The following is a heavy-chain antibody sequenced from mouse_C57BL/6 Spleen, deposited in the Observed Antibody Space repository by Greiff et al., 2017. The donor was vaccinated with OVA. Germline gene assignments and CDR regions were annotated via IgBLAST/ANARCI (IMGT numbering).Heavy chain of an antibody. CDR2: IHPNSGST. D-gene: IGHD1-1*01. CDR3: ANYYGSSYAMDY. J-gene: IGHJ4*01. Sequence: VQLQQPGAELVKPGASVKLSCKASGYTFTSYWMHWVKQRPGQGLEWIGMIHPNSGSTNYNEKFKSKATLTVDKSSSTAYMQLSSLTYEDSAVYYCANYYGSSYAMDYWGQGTSVTVSS. CDR1: GYTFTSYW. V-gene: IGHV1-64*01.